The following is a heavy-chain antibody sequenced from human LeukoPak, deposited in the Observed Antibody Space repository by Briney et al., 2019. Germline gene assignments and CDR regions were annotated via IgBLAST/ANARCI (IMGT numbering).Heavy chain of an antibody. J-gene: IGHJ4*02. D-gene: IGHD3-10*01. CDR2: IRSKANSYAT. Sequence: GGSLRLSCAASGFTFSGSAMHWVRQASGKGLEWVGRIRSKANSYATAYAASVKGRFTISRDDSKNTAYLRMNSLKTEDTAVYYCTRQRVSGVDYWGQGTLVTVSS. CDR3: TRQRVSGVDY. CDR1: GFTFSGSA. V-gene: IGHV3-73*01.